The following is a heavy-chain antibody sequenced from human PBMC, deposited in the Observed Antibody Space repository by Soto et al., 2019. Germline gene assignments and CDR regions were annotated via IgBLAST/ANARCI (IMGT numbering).Heavy chain of an antibody. CDR3: AKSRVDSGSGDFDL. D-gene: IGHD1-26*01. V-gene: IGHV3-23*01. Sequence: EVQLLESGGGLVQPGGSLRLSCAASGFTFSIYPMSWVRQPPEKGLEWVSTIGTTGGDTYYADSVRGRSTISRDDSKNTLYLQMSSLIAEESAVYYCAKSRVDSGSGDFDLWGRGTLVTVSS. J-gene: IGHJ2*01. CDR1: GFTFSIYP. CDR2: IGTTGGDT.